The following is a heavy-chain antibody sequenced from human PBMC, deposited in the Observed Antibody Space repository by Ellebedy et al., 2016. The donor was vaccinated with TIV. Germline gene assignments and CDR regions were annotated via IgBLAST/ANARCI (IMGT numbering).Heavy chain of an antibody. V-gene: IGHV3-74*01. CDR1: GFIFSGYW. CDR2: INSDGNDT. D-gene: IGHD2-8*02. J-gene: IGHJ3*02. CDR3: AAVQYWEAVFDM. Sequence: GESLNISCAASGFIFSGYWLHWVRQAPGKRLVWVSRINSDGNDTAYADSVRGRFTISRDNAKNTLYLQMNSLRAKDTAVYYCAAVQYWEAVFDMWGQGTMVTVSS.